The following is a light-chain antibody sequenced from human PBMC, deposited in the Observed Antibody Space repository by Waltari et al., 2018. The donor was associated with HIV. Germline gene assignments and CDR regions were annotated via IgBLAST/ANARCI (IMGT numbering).Light chain of an antibody. CDR2: RAS. J-gene: IGKJ1*01. Sequence: EIVLTQSPGTLSLSPGERASLSCRASQSVTNNYLAWYQQKPGKAPPLLIYRASSRATGIPDRFSGSGSGTDFTLTISRLEPEDFAVYYCQDYGSSPETFGQGTKVEIK. CDR1: QSVTNNY. CDR3: QDYGSSPET. V-gene: IGKV3-20*01.